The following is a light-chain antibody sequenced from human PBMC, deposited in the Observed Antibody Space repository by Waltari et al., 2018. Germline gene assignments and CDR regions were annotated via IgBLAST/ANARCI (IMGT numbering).Light chain of an antibody. Sequence: QLVLTQSPSASASLGASVKLTCTLSSGPSTNVIAWLQKRPEKGPRYLMKVNSDGSHNKGDEISVSFSGSSSGAELSLTISSLQSEDEADYYCQTGGDGTWVFGGGTKLTVL. J-gene: IGLJ3*02. CDR3: QTGGDGTWV. CDR2: VNSDGSH. V-gene: IGLV4-69*01. CDR1: SGPSTNV.